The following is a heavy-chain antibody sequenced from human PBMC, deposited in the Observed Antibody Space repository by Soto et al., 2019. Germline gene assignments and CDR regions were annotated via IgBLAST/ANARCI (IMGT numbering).Heavy chain of an antibody. CDR1: GGSISSGDYY. D-gene: IGHD6-13*01. CDR3: ASEGRIAAAGIFDY. CDR2: IYYSGST. Sequence: PSETLSLTCTVSGGSISSGDYYWSWIRQPPGKGLEWIGYIYYSGSTYYNPSLKSRVTISVDTSKNQFSLKLSSVTAADTAVYYCASEGRIAAAGIFDYWGQGTLVTVSS. V-gene: IGHV4-30-4*01. J-gene: IGHJ4*02.